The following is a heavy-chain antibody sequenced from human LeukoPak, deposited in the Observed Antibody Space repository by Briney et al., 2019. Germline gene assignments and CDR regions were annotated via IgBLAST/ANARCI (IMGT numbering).Heavy chain of an antibody. CDR2: MNPNSGNT. CDR3: ARAGDIVLMVYAVDPYYFDY. V-gene: IGHV1-8*01. CDR1: GYTLTSYD. Sequence: ASVKVSCKASGYTLTSYDINWVRQATGQGLEWMGWMNPNSGNTGYAQKFQGRVTMTRNTSISTAYMELSSLRSGDTAVYYCARAGDIVLMVYAVDPYYFDYWGQGTLVTVSS. J-gene: IGHJ4*02. D-gene: IGHD2-8*01.